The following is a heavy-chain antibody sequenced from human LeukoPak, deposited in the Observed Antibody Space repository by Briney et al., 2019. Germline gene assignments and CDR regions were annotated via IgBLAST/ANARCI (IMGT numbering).Heavy chain of an antibody. J-gene: IGHJ4*02. CDR3: ARADDYGGNTLDY. D-gene: IGHD4-23*01. CDR1: GGSFSGYY. Sequence: PSETLSLTCAVYGGSFSGYYWSWIRQPPGKGLEWIGEINHSGSTNYNPPLKSRVTISVDTSKNQFSLKLSSVTAADTAVHYCARADDYGGNTLDYWGQGTLVTVSS. V-gene: IGHV4-34*01. CDR2: INHSGST.